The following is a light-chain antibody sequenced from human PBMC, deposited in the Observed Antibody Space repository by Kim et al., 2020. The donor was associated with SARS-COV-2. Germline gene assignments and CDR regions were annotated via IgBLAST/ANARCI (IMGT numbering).Light chain of an antibody. J-gene: IGLJ2*01. CDR3: CSCAGSNTWI. CDR2: EVT. CDR1: SSDVGSFNL. V-gene: IGLV2-23*02. Sequence: QSALTQPASVSGSPGQSITISCTGASSDVGSFNLVSWYQQHPGKAPKLMIYEVTMRPSGVSNRFSGSKSGNTASLTISGLQTEDEADYYCCSCAGSNTWIFGGGTKLTVL.